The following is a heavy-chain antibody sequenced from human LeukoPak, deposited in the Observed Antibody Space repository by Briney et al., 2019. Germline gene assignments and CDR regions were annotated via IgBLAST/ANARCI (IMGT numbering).Heavy chain of an antibody. Sequence: GGSLRLSCAASGFTVSSSYMSWVRQAPGKGLEWVSVIYSGGSTYYADSVKGRFTISRDNSKNTLYLQMNSLRAEDTAVYYCARDRIVGATRYLDYWGQGTLVTVSS. D-gene: IGHD1-26*01. J-gene: IGHJ4*02. V-gene: IGHV3-66*01. CDR1: GFTVSSSY. CDR2: IYSGGST. CDR3: ARDRIVGATRYLDY.